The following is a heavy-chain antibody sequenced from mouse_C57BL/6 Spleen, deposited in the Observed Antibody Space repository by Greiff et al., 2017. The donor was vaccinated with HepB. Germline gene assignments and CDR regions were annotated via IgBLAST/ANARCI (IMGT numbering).Heavy chain of an antibody. V-gene: IGHV14-1*01. Sequence: VQLKQSGAELVRPGASVKLSCTASGFNIKDYYMHWVKQRPEQGLEWIGRIDPEDGDTEYAPKFQGKATMTADTSSNTAYLQLSSLTSEDTAVYFCARGAGNSLGYWGQGTSVTVSS. J-gene: IGHJ4*01. CDR3: ARGAGNSLGY. CDR2: IDPEDGDT. D-gene: IGHD2-1*01. CDR1: GFNIKDYY.